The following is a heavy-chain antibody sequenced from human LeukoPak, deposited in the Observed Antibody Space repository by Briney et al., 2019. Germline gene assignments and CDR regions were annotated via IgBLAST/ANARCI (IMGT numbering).Heavy chain of an antibody. D-gene: IGHD3-3*01. V-gene: IGHV3-15*01. J-gene: IGHJ4*02. CDR3: TTAYYDFWSGYYSF. Sequence: GGSLRLSCAASGFTFSSYGMHWVRQAPGKGLEWVGRIKSKIDGGTTDYAAPVKGRFTISRDDSKNTLYLQMNSLKTEDTAVYYCTTAYYDFWSGYYSFWGQGTLVTVSS. CDR1: GFTFSSYG. CDR2: IKSKIDGGTT.